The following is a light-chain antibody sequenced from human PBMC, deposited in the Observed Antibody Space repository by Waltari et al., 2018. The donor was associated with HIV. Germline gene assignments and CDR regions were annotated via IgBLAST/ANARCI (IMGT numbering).Light chain of an antibody. CDR2: WAS. Sequence: DIVMTQSPDSLAVSLGERATFNCKSSQSVLYSSNNNNYLAWYQQKPGQPPKLLFYWASARESGVPDRFSGSGYETDFTLTISALQAEDVAVYYCQQYYSVPWTFGQGTKVEIK. J-gene: IGKJ1*01. CDR1: QSVLYSSNNNNY. V-gene: IGKV4-1*01. CDR3: QQYYSVPWT.